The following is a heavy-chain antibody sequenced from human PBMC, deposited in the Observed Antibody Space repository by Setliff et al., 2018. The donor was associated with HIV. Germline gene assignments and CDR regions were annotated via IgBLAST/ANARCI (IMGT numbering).Heavy chain of an antibody. V-gene: IGHV1-18*01. J-gene: IGHJ4*02. CDR1: GYTFRSYG. CDR3: ARGLPWSYQRHFDF. D-gene: IGHD3-16*02. CDR2: ISTYNGNT. Sequence: ASVKVSCKASGYTFRSYGISWVRQAPGQGLEWMGWISTYNGNTNYAQKVQGRVTMTTDTSTSTAYMELRSLRSEDTAVYYCARGLPWSYQRHFDFWGQGTVVTVSS.